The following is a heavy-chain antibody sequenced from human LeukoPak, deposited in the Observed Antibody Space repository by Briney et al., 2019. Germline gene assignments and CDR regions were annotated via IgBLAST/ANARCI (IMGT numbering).Heavy chain of an antibody. CDR1: GYVFSNYG. J-gene: IGHJ6*03. CDR2: INPNSGGT. CDR3: ARGDSSSLYYMDV. Sequence: GASVKVSCKASGYVFSNYGISWVRQAPGQGLEWMGWINPNSGGTNYAQKFQGRVTMTRDTPISTAYMELSRLRSDDTAVYYCARGDSSSLYYMDVWGQGTTVTVSS. V-gene: IGHV1-2*02. D-gene: IGHD6-6*01.